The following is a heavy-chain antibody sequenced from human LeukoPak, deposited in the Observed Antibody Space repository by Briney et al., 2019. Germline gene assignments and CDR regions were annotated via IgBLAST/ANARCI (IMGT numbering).Heavy chain of an antibody. CDR1: GFTFSDYG. Sequence: GGSLRLSCAASGFTFSDYGMHWVRQAPGKGLEWVAFIQYDGSNKYYADSVKGRFTISRDNSKNTLYLQMNSLRVEDTAVYYCARETGYCRSTSCYMAFDIWGQGTMVTVSS. CDR2: IQYDGSNK. J-gene: IGHJ3*02. CDR3: ARETGYCRSTSCYMAFDI. D-gene: IGHD2-2*02. V-gene: IGHV3-30*02.